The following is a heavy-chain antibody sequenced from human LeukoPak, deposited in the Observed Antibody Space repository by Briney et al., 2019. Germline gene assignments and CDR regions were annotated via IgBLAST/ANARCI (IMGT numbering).Heavy chain of an antibody. CDR2: INHSGST. Sequence: SETLSLTCAVYGGSFSGYYWSWIRQPPGKGLEWIGEINHSGSTNYNPSLKSRVTISVDTSKNQFSLKLSSVTAADTAVYYCARGFRGPYSSGWYGNWGQGTLVTVSS. D-gene: IGHD6-19*01. CDR1: GGSFSGYY. CDR3: ARGFRGPYSSGWYGN. J-gene: IGHJ4*02. V-gene: IGHV4-34*01.